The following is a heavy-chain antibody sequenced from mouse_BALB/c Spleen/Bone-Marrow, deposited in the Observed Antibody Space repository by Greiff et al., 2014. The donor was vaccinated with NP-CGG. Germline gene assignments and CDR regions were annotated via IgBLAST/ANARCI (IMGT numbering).Heavy chain of an antibody. CDR2: IHYSGIT. V-gene: IGHV3-1*02. Sequence: VQLKESGPDLVKPSQSLSLTCTVTGYSITSYYSWHWIRQIPGNKLEWMGYIHYSGITVYNPSLKSRISITRDTSNNQFFLQLNSVTTEDTATYYCARFAGTPYTMDYWGQGTSVTVSS. J-gene: IGHJ4*01. D-gene: IGHD4-1*01. CDR1: GYSITSYYS. CDR3: ARFAGTPYTMDY.